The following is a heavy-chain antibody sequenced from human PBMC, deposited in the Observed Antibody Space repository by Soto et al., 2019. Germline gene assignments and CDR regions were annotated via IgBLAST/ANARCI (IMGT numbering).Heavy chain of an antibody. CDR1: GYTFTSYA. J-gene: IGHJ3*02. D-gene: IGHD2-15*01. CDR2: INAGNGNT. V-gene: IGHV1-3*01. Sequence: QVQLVQSGAEVKKPGDSLKVSCKASGYTFTSYAMHWVRQAPGQRLEWMGWINAGNGNTKYSQTFQGRVTITRDTSASTANMELSSLKSEDTAVYYCARAWPDDIVVVVAATETGEGFDILSQVIMVTISS. CDR3: ARAWPDDIVVVVAATETGEGFDI.